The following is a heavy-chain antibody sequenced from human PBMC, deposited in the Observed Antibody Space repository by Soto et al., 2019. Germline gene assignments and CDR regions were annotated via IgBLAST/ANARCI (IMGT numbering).Heavy chain of an antibody. CDR1: GGSISSGGYY. Sequence: SETLSLTCTVSGGSISSGGYYWSWIRQHPGKGLEWIGYIYYSGSTYYNPSLKSRVTISVDTSKNQFSLKLSSVTAADTAVYYCARALYGAYYFDYWGQGTLVTVYS. J-gene: IGHJ4*02. CDR3: ARALYGAYYFDY. CDR2: IYYSGST. D-gene: IGHD3-16*01. V-gene: IGHV4-31*03.